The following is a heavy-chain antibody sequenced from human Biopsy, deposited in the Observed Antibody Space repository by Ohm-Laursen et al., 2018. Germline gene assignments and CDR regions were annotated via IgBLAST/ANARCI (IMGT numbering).Heavy chain of an antibody. CDR2: INQSGSN. J-gene: IGHJ4*02. CDR1: GRTFSDYR. CDR3: GNEVYGRDY. Sequence: GTLSLTCVVFGRTFSDYRWTWIRQPPGKGLEWIGQINQSGSNNYNPSLKSRVTISADASKYEFSLRLTSVTAADTAVYFCGNEVYGRDYWGLGARVTVSS. D-gene: IGHD4-17*01. V-gene: IGHV4-34*08.